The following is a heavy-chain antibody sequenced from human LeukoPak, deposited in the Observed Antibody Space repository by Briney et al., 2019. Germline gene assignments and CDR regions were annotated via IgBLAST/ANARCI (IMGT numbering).Heavy chain of an antibody. J-gene: IGHJ3*01. Sequence: PGGSLRLSCAASGFTFSSYEMNWVRQAPGKGLEWVSYISSSGSTIYYADSVEGRFTISRDNAKNSLYLQMSSLTAEDTAVYYCVRGSAAAKNAFDVWGQGTMVSVSS. V-gene: IGHV3-48*03. CDR2: ISSSGSTI. CDR3: VRGSAAAKNAFDV. CDR1: GFTFSSYE. D-gene: IGHD6-13*01.